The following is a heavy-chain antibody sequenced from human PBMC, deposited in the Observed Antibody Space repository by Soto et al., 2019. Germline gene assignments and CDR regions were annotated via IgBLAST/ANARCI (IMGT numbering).Heavy chain of an antibody. CDR1: GPIFSSYG. J-gene: IGHJ4*02. V-gene: IGHV3-21*01. D-gene: IGHD2-2*01. CDR2: IDSSGRYI. CDR3: ARDESAGSSTSD. Sequence: EVQLVESGGGLVKPGGSLRLSCVASGPIFSSYGMNWLRQAPGKGLEWVSSIDSSGRYIYYADSLQGRFTISRDNAKNSMYLQMNSLRVEDTARCFCARDESAGSSTSDWGQGTLVTVSS.